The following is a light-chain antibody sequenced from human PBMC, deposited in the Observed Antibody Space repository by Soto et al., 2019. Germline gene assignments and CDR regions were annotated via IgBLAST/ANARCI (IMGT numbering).Light chain of an antibody. J-gene: IGLJ1*01. V-gene: IGLV2-11*01. CDR2: DVS. CDR1: RSDVGGYNY. CDR3: CSYAGSPLYV. Sequence: QSVLTQPRSVSGSPGQSVTISCTGTRSDVGGYNYVSWYQQHPGKAPKLMIYDVSKRPSGVPDRFSGSKSGNTASLTISGLQAEDEADYYCCSYAGSPLYVFGTGTKVTVL.